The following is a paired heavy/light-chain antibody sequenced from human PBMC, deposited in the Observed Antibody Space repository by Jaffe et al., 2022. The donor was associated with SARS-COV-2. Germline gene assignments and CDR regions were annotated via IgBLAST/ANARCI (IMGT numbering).Light chain of an antibody. V-gene: IGKV3-20*01. J-gene: IGKJ1*01. CDR3: HHYGSSPRT. CDR1: QSISSSY. Sequence: EIVLTQSPGILSLSPGERATLSCRASQSISSSYLAWYQQRPGQAPRLLIYSASSRATGIPDRFSGSGSGTDFTLTISRLEPEDFAVYYCHHYGSSPRTFGQGTKLEIK. CDR2: SAS.
Heavy chain of an antibody. V-gene: IGHV3-30*04. CDR3: GAGMQGSWYVVDY. D-gene: IGHD6-13*01. J-gene: IGHJ4*02. CDR1: GFAFSRFG. CDR2: TSYDGRNE. Sequence: QVQLVESGGGVVQPGRSLRLSCAASGFAFSRFGMHWVRQAPGKGLEWVAVTSYDGRNEYYANSVKGRFTISRDNSNNTLYLQMNSLRTEDTAVYYCGAGMQGSWYVVDYWGQGILVTVSS.